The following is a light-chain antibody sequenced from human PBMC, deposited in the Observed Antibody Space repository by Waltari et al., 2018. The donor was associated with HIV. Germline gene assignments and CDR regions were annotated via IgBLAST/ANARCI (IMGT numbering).Light chain of an antibody. V-gene: IGLV1-47*01. J-gene: IGLJ1*01. Sequence: QSVLTQPPSASATPGQRITISCSAGNSNIERTYVYCYQQLPGTAPKVFIYRNSQRPSGVPDRFSGSKSGTSASLIISGLRSGDEADYYCASWDDSLNAFVFGTGTKVTVL. CDR3: ASWDDSLNAFV. CDR2: RNS. CDR1: NSNIERTY.